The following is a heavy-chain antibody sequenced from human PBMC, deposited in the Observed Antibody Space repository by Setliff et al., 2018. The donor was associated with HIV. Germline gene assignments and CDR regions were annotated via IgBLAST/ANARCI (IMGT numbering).Heavy chain of an antibody. CDR1: GFIFSNHD. D-gene: IGHD2-2*01. CDR3: ASHFGYCSSTSCEGY. CDR2: IGTGGDT. Sequence: GGSLRLSCEASGFIFSNHDFHWVRQAAGKGLEWVSAIGTGGDTYYVDSVKGRFTISRENARNSLYLQMNSLRAGDTAVYYCASHFGYCSSTSCEGYWGQGALVTVSS. V-gene: IGHV3-13*01. J-gene: IGHJ4*02.